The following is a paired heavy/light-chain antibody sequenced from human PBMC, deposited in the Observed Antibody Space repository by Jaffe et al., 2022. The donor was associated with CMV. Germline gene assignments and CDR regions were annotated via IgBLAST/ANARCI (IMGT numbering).Heavy chain of an antibody. V-gene: IGHV4-39*01. Sequence: QVQLQESGPGLVKPSETLSLTCTVSGGSISTSDYYWGWIRQPPGKGLEWIGSVYYGGSTVYNPSFKSRVTMSVDRSKNQFSLKLKSVTAADRAVYYCARQGLQHERYYCMDVWGQGATVTVS. CDR3: ARQGLQHERYYCMDV. J-gene: IGHJ6*02. D-gene: IGHD2-21*01. CDR2: VYYGGST. CDR1: GGSISTSDYY.
Light chain of an antibody. J-gene: IGLJ2*01. Sequence: QSVLTQPPSVSGAPGQRVTISCTGGSSNIGAGYDLHWYQQLPGTAPKLLIYGNNNRPSGVPDRYSGSRSGTSASLVISGLQAEDEADYYCQSYDSSLSGSVFGGGTKLTVL. CDR1: SSNIGAGYD. V-gene: IGLV1-40*01. CDR3: QSYDSSLSGSV. CDR2: GNN.